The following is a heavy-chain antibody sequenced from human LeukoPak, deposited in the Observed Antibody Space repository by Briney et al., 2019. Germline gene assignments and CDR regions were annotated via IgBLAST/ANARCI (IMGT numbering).Heavy chain of an antibody. V-gene: IGHV4-34*01. CDR3: ARLIYGDPGAY. D-gene: IGHD4-17*01. J-gene: IGHJ4*02. CDR1: GGSFSGYY. CDR2: INHSGST. Sequence: SETLSLTCAVYGGSFSGYYWSWIRQPPGKGLEWIGEINHSGSTNYNPSLKSRVTISVDTSKNQFSLKLSSVTAADTAVYYCARLIYGDPGAYWGEGTLVTVCS.